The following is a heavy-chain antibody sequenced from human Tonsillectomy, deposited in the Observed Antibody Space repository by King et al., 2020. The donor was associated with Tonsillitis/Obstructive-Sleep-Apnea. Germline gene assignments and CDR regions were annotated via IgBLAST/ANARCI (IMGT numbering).Heavy chain of an antibody. V-gene: IGHV3-23*04. CDR3: AKDGQMTTVTQVYYYYYMDV. D-gene: IGHD4-17*01. J-gene: IGHJ6*03. CDR2: ISGSGGST. CDR1: GFTFSSYA. Sequence: VQLVESGGGLVQPGGSLRLSCAASGFTFSSYAMSWVRQDPGKGLEWVSAISGSGGSTYYADSVKGRFTISRDNSKNTLYLQMNSLRAEDTAVYYCAKDGQMTTVTQVYYYYYMDVWGKGTTVTVSS.